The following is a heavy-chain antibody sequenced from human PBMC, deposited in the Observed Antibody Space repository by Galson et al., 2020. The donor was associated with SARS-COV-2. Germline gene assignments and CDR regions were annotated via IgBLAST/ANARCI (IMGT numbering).Heavy chain of an antibody. Sequence: GGSLRLSCAASGFTFDDYAMHWVRQAPGKGLEWVSGISWNSGSIGYADSVKGRFTISRDNAKNSLYLQMNSLRAEDTALYYCACIAAAGNGNYYYMDVWGKGTTVTVSS. J-gene: IGHJ6*03. V-gene: IGHV3-9*01. CDR1: GFTFDDYA. CDR2: ISWNSGSI. D-gene: IGHD6-13*01. CDR3: ACIAAAGNGNYYYMDV.